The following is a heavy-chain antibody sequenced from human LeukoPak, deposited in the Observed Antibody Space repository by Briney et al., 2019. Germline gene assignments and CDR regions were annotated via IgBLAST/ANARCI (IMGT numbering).Heavy chain of an antibody. CDR1: GFTFSSYW. D-gene: IGHD5-24*01. V-gene: IGHV3-7*01. CDR3: ARDMGWQQFDQ. J-gene: IGHJ4*02. Sequence: GGSLRLSCAASGFTFSSYWMTWVRQAPGKGLEWVANIKQDGSETYYMESVKGRFTISRDNARNSLYLQMNSLTVEDTAVYYCARDMGWQQFDQWGQGTLVTVSS. CDR2: IKQDGSET.